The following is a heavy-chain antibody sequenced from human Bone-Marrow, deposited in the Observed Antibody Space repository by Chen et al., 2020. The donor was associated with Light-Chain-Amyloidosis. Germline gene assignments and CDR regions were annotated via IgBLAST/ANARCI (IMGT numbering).Heavy chain of an antibody. D-gene: IGHD2-21*01. CDR3: ASEAGVVITYYFDL. V-gene: IGHV3-20*04. Sequence: EVQLVESGGRVVRPGGSLRLSCAASGCTFDDYGMSWVRQAPGKGLEWVSGFTCNWCRTFYAYFVNGRFTISRADAKNSLDLQLNTLSPEDTALYYCASEAGVVITYYFDLWGPGTLVTLSS. J-gene: IGHJ2*01. CDR2: FTCNWCRT. CDR1: GCTFDDYG.